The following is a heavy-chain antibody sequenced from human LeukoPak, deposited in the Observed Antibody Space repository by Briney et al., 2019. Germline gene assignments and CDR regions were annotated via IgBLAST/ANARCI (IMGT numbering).Heavy chain of an antibody. CDR2: ISSSSSYI. D-gene: IGHD3-3*01. Sequence: GGSLRLSCAASGFTFSSYSMNWVRQAPGKGLEWVSSISSSSSYIYYADSVKGRFTISRDNAKNSLYLQMNSLRAEDTAVYYCARDMEDYDFWSGYQFDPWGQGTLVTVSS. V-gene: IGHV3-21*01. CDR1: GFTFSSYS. CDR3: ARDMEDYDFWSGYQFDP. J-gene: IGHJ5*02.